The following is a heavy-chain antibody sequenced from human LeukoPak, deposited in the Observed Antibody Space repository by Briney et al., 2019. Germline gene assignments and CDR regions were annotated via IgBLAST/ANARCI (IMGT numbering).Heavy chain of an antibody. CDR2: TYYRSKWYN. Sequence: SQTLSLTCAISGDSVPSNSTAWNWIRQSPSRGLEWLGRTYYRSKWYNDYAVSVKSRITINPDTSKNQFSLQLNSVTPEDTAVYYCARGAWSSSWSGDDAFDIWGQGTMVTVSS. CDR3: ARGAWSSSWSGDDAFDI. CDR1: GDSVPSNSTA. D-gene: IGHD6-13*01. V-gene: IGHV6-1*01. J-gene: IGHJ3*02.